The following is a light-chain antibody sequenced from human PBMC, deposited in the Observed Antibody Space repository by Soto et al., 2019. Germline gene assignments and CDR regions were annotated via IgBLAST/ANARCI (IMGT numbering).Light chain of an antibody. J-gene: IGKJ4*01. CDR3: QQYGSSPPLT. V-gene: IGKV3-20*01. Sequence: EIVLMQSPGTLSLSPGERATLSCRASQRVSNNYVAWYQQKPGQAPRLLIAGASSRATGIPDRFSGSGSGTDFTLTISSLEPEDFAVYYCQQYGSSPPLTFGGGTKVEIK. CDR1: QRVSNNY. CDR2: GAS.